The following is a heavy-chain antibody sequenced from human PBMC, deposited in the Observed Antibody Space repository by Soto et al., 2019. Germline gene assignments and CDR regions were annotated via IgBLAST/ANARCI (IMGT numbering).Heavy chain of an antibody. CDR2: IIPIFGKP. CDR3: ARAGYCSGSSCYWFDY. V-gene: IGHV1-69*06. J-gene: IGHJ4*02. D-gene: IGHD2-15*01. CDR1: GETFSSYA. Sequence: QVQLVQSGAEVKKPGSSVKVSCKASGETFSSYAFSWVRQAPGQGLEWMGGIIPIFGKPSYAQRFQGRVTMTADKSTSTVYMELSRLKSEDTAIYYCARAGYCSGSSCYWFDYWGQGTLVTASS.